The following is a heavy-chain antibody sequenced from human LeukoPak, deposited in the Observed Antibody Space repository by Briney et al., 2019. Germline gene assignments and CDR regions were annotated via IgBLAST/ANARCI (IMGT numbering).Heavy chain of an antibody. CDR3: ARGRYDFWSGYYSLGY. J-gene: IGHJ4*02. V-gene: IGHV1-18*01. CDR2: ISAYNGNT. CDR1: GYTFTSYG. D-gene: IGHD3-3*01. Sequence: APVKVSCKASGYTFTSYGISWVRQAPGQGLEWMGWISAYNGNTNYAQKLQGRVTMTTDTSTSTAYMELRSLRSDDTAVYYCARGRYDFWSGYYSLGYWGQGTLVTVSS.